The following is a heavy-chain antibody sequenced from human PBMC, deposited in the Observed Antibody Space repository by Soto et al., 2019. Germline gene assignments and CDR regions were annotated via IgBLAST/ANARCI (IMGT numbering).Heavy chain of an antibody. CDR1: GFTFSDYY. CDR3: ARDNGGNRYFDY. J-gene: IGHJ4*02. Sequence: QVQLVESGGGLVKPGGSRGLSCAPSGFTFSDYYMSWIGQPPGKGREWFSYISNTGSYTNYADSVKGRFTISRDNAKISLYLQMNSLRAEDTAVYYCARDNGGNRYFDYWGQGTLVTVSS. CDR2: ISNTGSYT. D-gene: IGHD2-15*01. V-gene: IGHV3-11*05.